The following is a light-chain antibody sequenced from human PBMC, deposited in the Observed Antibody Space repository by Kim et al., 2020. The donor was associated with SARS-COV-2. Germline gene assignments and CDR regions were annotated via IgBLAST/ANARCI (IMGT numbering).Light chain of an antibody. V-gene: IGLV6-57*04. CDR1: SGRIASNY. Sequence: NFMLTQPHSVSESPGKTVTISCARSSGRIASNYVQWYQHRPGSAPNTVIYEHNKRPSGVPDRFFGSIDSSSNSSSLTISGLKTEDEDDYYCQSFDSSNPVVYGGGTQMTVL. J-gene: IGLJ2*01. CDR3: QSFDSSNPVV. CDR2: EHN.